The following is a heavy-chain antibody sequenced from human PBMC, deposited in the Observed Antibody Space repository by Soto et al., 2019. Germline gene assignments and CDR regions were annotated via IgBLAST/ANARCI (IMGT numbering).Heavy chain of an antibody. CDR3: AIYDSSGSRGFQH. D-gene: IGHD3-22*01. CDR1: GGSISSGGYY. J-gene: IGHJ1*01. V-gene: IGHV4-31*03. CDR2: IYYSGST. Sequence: QVQLQESGPGLVKPSQTLSLSYTVSGGSISSGGYYWSWIRQHPGKGLEWIGYIYYSGSTYYNPSLKSRVTISVDTSKNQFSLKLRSVTAADTAVYYCAIYDSSGSRGFQHWGQGTLVTVSS.